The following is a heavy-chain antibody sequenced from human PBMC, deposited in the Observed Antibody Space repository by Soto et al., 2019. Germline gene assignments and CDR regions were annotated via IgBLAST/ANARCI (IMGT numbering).Heavy chain of an antibody. CDR2: IYHSGTT. J-gene: IGHJ4*02. D-gene: IGHD3-22*01. V-gene: IGHV4-30-2*01. CDR1: GGSISSGGYS. CDR3: ARGHDSGDC. Sequence: QLQLQESGSGLVKPSQTLSLTCAVSGGSISSGGYSWSWIRQPPGKGLEWIGYIYHSGTTYYNPSLKSRVTISIDTSKNQFSLKLSSVTAADPAMYYCARGHDSGDCWGQGTLVTVSS.